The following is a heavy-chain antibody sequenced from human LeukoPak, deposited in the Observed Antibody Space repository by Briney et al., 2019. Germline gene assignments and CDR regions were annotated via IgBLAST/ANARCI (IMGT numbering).Heavy chain of an antibody. CDR3: ARLDAIGYYFDY. CDR1: GYSFTSYW. CDR2: IYPGDSET. V-gene: IGHV5-51*01. Sequence: GESLKISCKASGYSFTSYWIAWVRQMPGKGLEWMGIIYPGDSETRYRPSFQGQVSISADNSITTAYLQWSSLKASDTAMYYCARLDAIGYYFDYWGQGTLVTVSS. D-gene: IGHD2-2*01. J-gene: IGHJ4*02.